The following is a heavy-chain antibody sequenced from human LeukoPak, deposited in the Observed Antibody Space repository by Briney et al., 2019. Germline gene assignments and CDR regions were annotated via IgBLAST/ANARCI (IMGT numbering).Heavy chain of an antibody. CDR3: ARRELAGSTAYFDY. CDR2: INPSGGST. Sequence: ASVKVSCEASGYTFTSYYIHWVLQAPGQGLEWMGIINPSGGSTNYAQDFQGRVTMTRDTSTSTVYMELSSLRSEDTAVYYCARRELAGSTAYFDYWGQGTLVTVSS. V-gene: IGHV1-46*01. J-gene: IGHJ4*02. CDR1: GYTFTSYY. D-gene: IGHD1-26*01.